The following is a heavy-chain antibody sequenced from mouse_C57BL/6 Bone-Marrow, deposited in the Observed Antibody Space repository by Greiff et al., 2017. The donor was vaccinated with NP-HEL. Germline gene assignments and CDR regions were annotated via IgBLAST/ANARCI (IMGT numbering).Heavy chain of an antibody. J-gene: IGHJ3*01. CDR2: IVPSDSYT. Sequence: LQQPGAELVRPGTSVKLSCKASGYTFTSYWLPWVKPRPGHGLVWIGVIVPSDSYTNYNPKFKGKATLTVETSSSTAYMQLSSLTSEDSAVYYCARGRFAYWGQGTLVTVSA. CDR3: ARGRFAY. CDR1: GYTFTSYW. V-gene: IGHV1-59*01.